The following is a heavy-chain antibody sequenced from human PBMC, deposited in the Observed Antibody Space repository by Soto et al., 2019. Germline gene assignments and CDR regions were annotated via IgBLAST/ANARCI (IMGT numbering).Heavy chain of an antibody. V-gene: IGHV3-74*01. CDR2: IHSDGSIT. CDR3: AKDQGAVAGLPYYYYGMDV. Sequence: PGGSLRLSCAASGFTFSSYWMHWARQAPGKGLVWVSRIHSDGSITSYADSVKGRFTISRDNAKNTLYLQMNSLRAEDTAVYYCAKDQGAVAGLPYYYYGMDVWGQGTTVTVSS. J-gene: IGHJ6*02. CDR1: GFTFSSYW. D-gene: IGHD6-19*01.